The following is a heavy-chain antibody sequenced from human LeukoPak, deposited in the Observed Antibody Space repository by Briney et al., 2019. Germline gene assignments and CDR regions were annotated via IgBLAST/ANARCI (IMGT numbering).Heavy chain of an antibody. CDR3: ARGYSGDYFDY. J-gene: IGHJ4*02. D-gene: IGHD1-26*01. CDR2: IWYDGSNK. V-gene: IGHV3-33*01. CDR1: GFTFSSYG. Sequence: PGRSLRLSCAASGFTFSSYGMHWVRQAPAKGLEWVAVIWYDGSNKYYADSVKGRFTISRDNSKNTLYLQMNSLRAEDTAVYYCARGYSGDYFDYWGQGTLVTVSS.